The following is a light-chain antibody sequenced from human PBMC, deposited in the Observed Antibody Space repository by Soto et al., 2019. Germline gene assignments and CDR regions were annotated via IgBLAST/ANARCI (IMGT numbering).Light chain of an antibody. CDR1: SSDVGSYHL. J-gene: IGLJ2*01. Sequence: QAVVTQPASVSGSPGQSITISCTGTSSDVGSYHLVSWYQQHPGKAPKLMIYEGSKLPSGVSNRFSGSKSGNTASLTISGLQAEDEADYYCCSYAGSVVFGGGTKATVL. CDR2: EGS. CDR3: CSYAGSVV. V-gene: IGLV2-23*01.